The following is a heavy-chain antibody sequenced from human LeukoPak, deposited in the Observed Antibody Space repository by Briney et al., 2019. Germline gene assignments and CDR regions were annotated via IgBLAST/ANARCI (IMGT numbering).Heavy chain of an antibody. D-gene: IGHD5-12*01. J-gene: IGHJ4*02. CDR1: GFTFDDYG. CDR2: INWNGGST. V-gene: IGHV3-20*01. CDR3: ARGSRDGYNP. Sequence: GGSLRLSCAASGFTFDDYGMSWVRQAPGKGLEWVSGINWNGGSTGYADSVKGRFTISRDNAKNSLYLQMNSLRAEDTASYHCARGSRDGYNPWGQGTLVTVSS.